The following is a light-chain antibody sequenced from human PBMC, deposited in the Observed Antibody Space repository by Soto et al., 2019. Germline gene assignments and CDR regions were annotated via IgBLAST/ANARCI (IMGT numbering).Light chain of an antibody. CDR3: QKYNNAPPTWT. J-gene: IGKJ1*01. Sequence: DIQMTQSPSSLSASVGDRVTITCRASQGISNYLAWYQQKPGKVPKLLIYAASTLQSGVPSRFSGSGSGTDFTLTISSLQPEDVATYYCQKYNNAPPTWTFGQGTKVEIK. CDR2: AAS. CDR1: QGISNY. V-gene: IGKV1-27*01.